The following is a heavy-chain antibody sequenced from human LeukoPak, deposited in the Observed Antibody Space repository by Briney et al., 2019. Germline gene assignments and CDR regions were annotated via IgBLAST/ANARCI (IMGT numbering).Heavy chain of an antibody. CDR2: IKQDGSEK. V-gene: IGHV3-7*03. Sequence: GGSLRLSCAASGFTFSSYWMSWVRQAPGKGLEWVANIKQDGSEKYYVDSVKGRFTISRDNAKNSLYLQMNSLRAEDTAVYYCARDWGSSWPKIDYWGQGTLVTVSS. CDR3: ARDWGSSWPKIDY. J-gene: IGHJ4*02. D-gene: IGHD6-13*01. CDR1: GFTFSSYW.